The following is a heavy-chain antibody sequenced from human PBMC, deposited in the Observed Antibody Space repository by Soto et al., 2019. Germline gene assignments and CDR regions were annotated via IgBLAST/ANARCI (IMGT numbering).Heavy chain of an antibody. Sequence: ELQLLESGGGLVQPGGSLRLSCAASAFTFSSYGMSWVRQAPGKGLEWVSGISASGGTTYYAESVKGRFTISRDNSKNTLYLQMNSLRAEDTAVYHCAKDSYGNWLPSNLFDYWGQGTLVTVSS. CDR3: AKDSYGNWLPSNLFDY. V-gene: IGHV3-23*01. D-gene: IGHD3-9*01. CDR2: ISASGGTT. CDR1: AFTFSSYG. J-gene: IGHJ4*02.